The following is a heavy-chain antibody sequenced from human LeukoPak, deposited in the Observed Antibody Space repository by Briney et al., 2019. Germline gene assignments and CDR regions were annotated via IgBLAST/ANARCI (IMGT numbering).Heavy chain of an antibody. CDR2: IYWDDDK. CDR1: GFSLSTSGVG. D-gene: IGHD3-9*01. CDR3: ARRYDILTGYYRTNWFDP. J-gene: IGHJ5*02. V-gene: IGHV2-5*02. Sequence: SGPTLVKPTQTLTLTCTFSGFSLSTSGVGVGWIRQPPGKALEWLALIYWDDDKRYSPSLKSRLTITKDTSKNQVVLTMTNMDPVDTATYYCARRYDILTGYYRTNWFDPWGQGTLVTVSS.